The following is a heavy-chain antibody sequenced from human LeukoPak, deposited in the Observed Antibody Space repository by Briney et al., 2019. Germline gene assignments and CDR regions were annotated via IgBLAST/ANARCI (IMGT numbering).Heavy chain of an antibody. Sequence: GASVKVSCKASGYTFTSYGISWVRQAPGQGLEWMGWISAYNGNTNYAQKLQGRVTMTTDTSTSTAYMELRSLRSDDTAVYYCARDYFSSEWLGLLNYWGQGTLVTVSS. CDR2: ISAYNGNT. D-gene: IGHD6-19*01. CDR3: ARDYFSSEWLGLLNY. CDR1: GYTFTSYG. V-gene: IGHV1-18*01. J-gene: IGHJ4*02.